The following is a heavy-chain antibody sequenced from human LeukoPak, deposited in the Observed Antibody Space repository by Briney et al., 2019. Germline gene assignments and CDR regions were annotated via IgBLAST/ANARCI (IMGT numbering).Heavy chain of an antibody. J-gene: IGHJ4*02. V-gene: IGHV4-38-2*02. CDR3: ARDIEGYSYGFFDY. Sequence: SETLSLTCIVSGYSISSGYYWGWIRQPPGKGLEWIGSIYHSGSTYYNPSLESRVTISVDTSKNQFSLKLSSVTAADTAVYYCARDIEGYSYGFFDYWGQGTLVTVSS. CDR1: GYSISSGYY. D-gene: IGHD5-18*01. CDR2: IYHSGST.